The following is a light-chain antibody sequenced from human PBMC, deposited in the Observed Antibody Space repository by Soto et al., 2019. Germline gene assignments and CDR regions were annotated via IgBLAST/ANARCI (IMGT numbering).Light chain of an antibody. Sequence: QSALTQPASASGSPGQSITISCTGTCSDVGGFNFVSWYQQHPGKAPKLILYDVTNRPSGVSNRFSGSKSGNTASLTISGLQAEDEAAYHCSSYSGSTTLGYVFGTGTKVTVL. CDR1: CSDVGGFNF. CDR3: SSYSGSTTLGYV. J-gene: IGLJ1*01. CDR2: DVT. V-gene: IGLV2-14*03.